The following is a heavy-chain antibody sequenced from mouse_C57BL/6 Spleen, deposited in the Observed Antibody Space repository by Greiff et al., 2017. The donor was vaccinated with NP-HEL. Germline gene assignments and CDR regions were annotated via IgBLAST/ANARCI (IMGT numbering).Heavy chain of an antibody. V-gene: IGHV2-6-1*01. J-gene: IGHJ3*01. D-gene: IGHD3-2*02. CDR2: IWSDGST. CDR1: GFSLTSYG. CDR3: ARHGDSSVSPWFAY. Sequence: QVQLKESGPGLVAPSQSLSITCTVSGFSLTSYGVHWVRQPPGKGLEWLVVIWSDGSTTYNSALKSRLSISKDNSESQVFLKINSLQTYDTAIYYCARHGDSSVSPWFAYWGQGTLVTVSA.